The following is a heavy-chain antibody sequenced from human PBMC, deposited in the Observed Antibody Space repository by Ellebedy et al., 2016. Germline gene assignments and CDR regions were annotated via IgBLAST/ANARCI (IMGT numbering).Heavy chain of an antibody. CDR1: GLTVSSYF. Sequence: GESLKISXAPSGLTVSSYFMGWVRQAPGKGLEWVSTMRGDGAKTHLADSVKGRFTMSRDIPKNTVYLQMNRLRAEDTDVYYCRQGHYANYWGQGTLVTVSS. D-gene: IGHD4-17*01. J-gene: IGHJ4*02. CDR2: MRGDGAKT. V-gene: IGHV3-23*01. CDR3: RQGHYANY.